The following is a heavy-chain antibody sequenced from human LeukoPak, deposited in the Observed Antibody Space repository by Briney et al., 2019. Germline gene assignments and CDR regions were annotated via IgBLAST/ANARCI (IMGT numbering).Heavy chain of an antibody. Sequence: PGGSLKLSCVASGFSVSNDYMSWVRQAPGKGLEWVSVIYTDGRTFYADSVRGRFSISRDNPKNTLYLQMNRLRVDDTAIYYCSRDRPYGGRNGFDYWGQGTLVTVTS. CDR3: SRDRPYGGRNGFDY. V-gene: IGHV3-53*01. J-gene: IGHJ4*02. CDR2: IYTDGRT. D-gene: IGHD4/OR15-4a*01. CDR1: GFSVSNDY.